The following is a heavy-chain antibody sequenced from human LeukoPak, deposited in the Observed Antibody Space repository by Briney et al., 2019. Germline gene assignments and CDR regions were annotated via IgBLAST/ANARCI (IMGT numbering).Heavy chain of an antibody. CDR3: AKMGGVIITMIVARDYYYMDV. D-gene: IGHD3-22*01. CDR1: GFTFSSYA. Sequence: PGGSLRLSCAASGFTFSSYAMSWVRQAPGKGLEWVSAISGSGGSTYYADSVKGRFTISRDNSKNTLYLQMNSLRAEDTAVYYCAKMGGVIITMIVARDYYYMDVWGKGTTVTVSS. J-gene: IGHJ6*03. CDR2: ISGSGGST. V-gene: IGHV3-23*01.